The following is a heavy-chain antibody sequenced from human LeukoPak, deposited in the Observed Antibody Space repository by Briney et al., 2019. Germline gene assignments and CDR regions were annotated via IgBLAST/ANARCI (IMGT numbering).Heavy chain of an antibody. J-gene: IGHJ4*02. D-gene: IGHD5-24*01. CDR1: GVHISSGIHY. CDR3: ARELATMLYYFDY. Sequence: KTSDTLPLTCTVSGVHISSGIHYGLWLRHPTGKGLVGIGRIYTSGSTNYNPSLKSRVTISVDTSKNQFSLKLSFVTAADTAVYYCARELATMLYYFDYWGQGTLVTVSS. CDR2: IYTSGST. V-gene: IGHV4-61*02.